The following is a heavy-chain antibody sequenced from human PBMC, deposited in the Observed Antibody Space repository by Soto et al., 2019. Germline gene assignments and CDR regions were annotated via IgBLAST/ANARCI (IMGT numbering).Heavy chain of an antibody. CDR1: GFSVSRNY. Sequence: EVQVVESGGGLVQPGASLRLSCAGSGFSVSRNYMTWVRQAPGKRLEWVSVIYDGGSTDYAASVKGRFTISRDNSNNTLYLQMNSLRAEDTAVYYCARGYNWFDPWGQGTLVTVSS. J-gene: IGHJ5*02. V-gene: IGHV3-53*01. CDR3: ARGYNWFDP. CDR2: IYDGGST.